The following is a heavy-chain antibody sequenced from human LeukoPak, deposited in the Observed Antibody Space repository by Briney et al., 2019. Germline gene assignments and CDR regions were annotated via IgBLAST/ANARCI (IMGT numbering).Heavy chain of an antibody. D-gene: IGHD4-17*01. CDR3: ARGNYGPNPGAFDY. CDR2: IGSSSSYI. J-gene: IGHJ4*02. CDR1: GFTFSSYS. Sequence: PGGSLRLSCAASGFTFSSYSMNWVRQAPGKGLEWVSSIGSSSSYIYYADSVKGRFTISRDNAKNSLYLQMNSLRAEDTAVYYCARGNYGPNPGAFDYWGQGTLVTVSS. V-gene: IGHV3-21*01.